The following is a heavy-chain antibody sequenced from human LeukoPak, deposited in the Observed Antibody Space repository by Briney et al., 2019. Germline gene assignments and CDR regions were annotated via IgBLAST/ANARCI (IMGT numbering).Heavy chain of an antibody. Sequence: SETLSLTCTVSGGSISTSNYYWGWIRQPPGKGLEWIGNIFYSGSTYYSPSLKSRITISVDTSKNQFSLKLSSVTAADTAVYFCARAIAARRRVGWDYFDYWGQGTLVTVSS. CDR3: ARAIAARRRVGWDYFDY. D-gene: IGHD6-6*01. CDR1: GGSISTSNYY. V-gene: IGHV4-39*07. J-gene: IGHJ4*02. CDR2: IFYSGST.